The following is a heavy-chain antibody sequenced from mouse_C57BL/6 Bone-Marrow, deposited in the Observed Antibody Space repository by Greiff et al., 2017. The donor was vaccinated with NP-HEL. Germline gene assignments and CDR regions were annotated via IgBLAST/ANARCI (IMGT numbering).Heavy chain of an antibody. J-gene: IGHJ2*01. CDR3: ARRIYYGSSPYYFDY. Sequence: QVQLQQPGAELVKPGASVKLSCKASGYTFTSYWMQWVKQRPGQGLEWIGEIDPSDSYTNYNQKFKGKATLTVDTSSSTAYMQRSSRTSEDYAVYYCARRIYYGSSPYYFDYWGEGTTLTVSS. CDR1: GYTFTSYW. D-gene: IGHD1-1*01. CDR2: IDPSDSYT. V-gene: IGHV1-50*01.